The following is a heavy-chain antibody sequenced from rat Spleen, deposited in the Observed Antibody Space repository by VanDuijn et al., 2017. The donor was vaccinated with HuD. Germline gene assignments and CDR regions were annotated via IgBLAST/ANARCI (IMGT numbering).Heavy chain of an antibody. CDR1: GFTFSNYY. V-gene: IGHV5-25*01. CDR3: ATWDNSGYDVMDA. J-gene: IGHJ4*01. CDR2: ISTGGGNT. D-gene: IGHD4-3*01. Sequence: EVQLVESGGGLVQPGRSMKLSCAVSGFTFSNYYMAWVRQAPTKGLEWVASISTGGGNTYYRDSVKGRFTISRDNAKSTLYLQMDSLRSEDTATYYCATWDNSGYDVMDAWGQGASVTVSS.